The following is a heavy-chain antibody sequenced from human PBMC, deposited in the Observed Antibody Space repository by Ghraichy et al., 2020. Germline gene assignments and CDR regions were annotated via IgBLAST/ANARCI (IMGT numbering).Heavy chain of an antibody. CDR3: AKDTYGGNSFDY. Sequence: VKVSCKASGYSFTDYYIHWVRQAPGQGLEWMGWITPNTGATKYAQSFQGRVTMTRDTSVTTAYMELHRLTSDDTAVYYCAKDTYGGNSFDYWGQGTLVTVSS. V-gene: IGHV1-2*02. D-gene: IGHD2-8*01. J-gene: IGHJ4*02. CDR2: ITPNTGAT. CDR1: GYSFTDYY.